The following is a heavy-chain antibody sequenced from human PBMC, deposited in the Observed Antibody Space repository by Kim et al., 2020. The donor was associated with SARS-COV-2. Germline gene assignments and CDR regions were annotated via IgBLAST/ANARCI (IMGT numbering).Heavy chain of an antibody. D-gene: IGHD1-26*01. J-gene: IGHJ4*01. CDR2: VYNSGPT. V-gene: IGHV4-39*07. CDR3: ACNVGSTPDYYFDY. CDR1: GVSISTNYHY. Sequence: SETLSLTCSVSGVSISTNYHYWGWVRQPPGKGLEWIGSVYNSGPTHYNPSLKSRVTISGDTSKNKFSLNMRSVTAADTAVYYCACNVGSTPDYYFDYWG.